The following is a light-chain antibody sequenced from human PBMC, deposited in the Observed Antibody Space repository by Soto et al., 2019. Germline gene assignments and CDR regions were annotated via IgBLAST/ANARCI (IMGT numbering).Light chain of an antibody. V-gene: IGKV1-39*01. CDR2: AAS. Sequence: DIHMTQSPSSLSESVGDRVTITCRASQSISSYLNWYQQKPGKAPKLLIYAASSLQSGVPSRFSGSGSGTDFTLTISSLQPEDFATYYCQQSYSTLWTFGQGTKVDIK. CDR3: QQSYSTLWT. CDR1: QSISSY. J-gene: IGKJ1*01.